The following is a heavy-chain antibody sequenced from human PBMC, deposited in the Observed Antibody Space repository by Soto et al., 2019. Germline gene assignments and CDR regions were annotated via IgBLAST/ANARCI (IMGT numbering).Heavy chain of an antibody. CDR1: GFAFSSYA. CDR2: ISASGDSA. Sequence: EVQLLESGGNLVQPGGSLSLSCAASGFAFSSYAMNWVRQAPGKGLEWVSGISASGDSAYNADSVKGRFTISRDNSKIKLYRQMHSLMVADTAVYYAARDPGWYISGSYVLSGYYGMDDWGQGT. CDR3: ARDPGWYISGSYVLSGYYGMDD. V-gene: IGHV3-23*01. D-gene: IGHD3-10*01. J-gene: IGHJ6*02.